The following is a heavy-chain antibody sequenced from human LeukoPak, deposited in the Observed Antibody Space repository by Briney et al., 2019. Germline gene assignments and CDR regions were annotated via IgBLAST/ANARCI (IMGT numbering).Heavy chain of an antibody. CDR3: ASLYSGSYLFSNYFDY. CDR2: INHSGST. J-gene: IGHJ4*02. CDR1: GGSFSGYY. V-gene: IGHV4-34*01. D-gene: IGHD1-26*01. Sequence: PSETLSLTCAVYGGSFSGYYWSWIRQPPGKGLEWIGEINHSGSTNYNPSLKSRVTISVDTSKSQFSLKLSSVAAADTAVYYCASLYSGSYLFSNYFDYWGQGTLVTVSS.